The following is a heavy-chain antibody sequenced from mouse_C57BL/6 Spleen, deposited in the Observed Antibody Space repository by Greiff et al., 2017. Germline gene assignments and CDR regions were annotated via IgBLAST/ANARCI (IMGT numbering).Heavy chain of an antibody. CDR3: AREGHDYYGSSYPPWYFAV. D-gene: IGHD1-1*01. V-gene: IGHV1-26*01. CDR1: GYTFTDYY. Sequence: EVQLQQSGPELVKPGASVKISCKASGYTFTDYYMNWVKQSHGKSLEWIGDINPNNGGTSYNQKFKGKATLTVDKSSSTAYMELRSLTSEDSAVYYCAREGHDYYGSSYPPWYFAVWGTGTTVTVSS. J-gene: IGHJ1*03. CDR2: INPNNGGT.